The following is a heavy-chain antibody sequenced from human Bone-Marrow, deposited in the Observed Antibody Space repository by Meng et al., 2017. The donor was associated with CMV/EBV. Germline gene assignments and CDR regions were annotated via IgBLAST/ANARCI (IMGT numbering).Heavy chain of an antibody. J-gene: IGHJ6*02. CDR1: GFTFSSYS. Sequence: GESLKISCAASGFTFSSYSMNWVRQAPGKGLEWVSAISGSGGSTYYADSVKGRFTISRDNSKNTLYLQMNSLRAEDTAVYYCARGRGRGLEPYYYYGMDVWGQGNTVTVSS. V-gene: IGHV3-23*01. D-gene: IGHD3-3*01. CDR2: ISGSGGST. CDR3: ARGRGRGLEPYYYYGMDV.